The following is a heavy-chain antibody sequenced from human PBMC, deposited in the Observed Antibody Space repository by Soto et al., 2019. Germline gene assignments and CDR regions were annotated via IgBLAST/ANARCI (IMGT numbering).Heavy chain of an antibody. CDR3: AREHDVLTGHSFDY. V-gene: IGHV1-3*01. D-gene: IGHD3-9*01. CDR1: GYPFTTYA. J-gene: IGHJ4*02. CDR2: INPDIGYT. Sequence: QVRLVQSGAEVKKPGASVKVSCKASGYPFTTYAIHWVRQAPGKRLEWMGFINPDIGYTTYSQKLQGRVTATADTSQSTAYMELGSLISEDTAVYYWAREHDVLTGHSFDYWGQVTLVTVSS.